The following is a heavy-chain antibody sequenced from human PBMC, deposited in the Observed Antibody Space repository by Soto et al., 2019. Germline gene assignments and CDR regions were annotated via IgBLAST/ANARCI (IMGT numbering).Heavy chain of an antibody. V-gene: IGHV3-53*01. J-gene: IGHJ4*02. D-gene: IGHD5-18*01. Sequence: PGGSLRLSCAASDFTVRANYMNWVRQAPGEGLECVSIIYSSGNTHYADSVKGRFTVSRDNSKNTLYLQMNDLRVDDTAMYYCASRRGHTYGPPDRGGQGTLVTVSS. CDR2: IYSSGNT. CDR1: DFTVRANY. CDR3: ASRRGHTYGPPDR.